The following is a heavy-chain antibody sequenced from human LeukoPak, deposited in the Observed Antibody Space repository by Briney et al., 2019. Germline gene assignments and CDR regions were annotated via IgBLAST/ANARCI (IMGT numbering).Heavy chain of an antibody. J-gene: IGHJ4*02. V-gene: IGHV3-74*01. CDR2: ISPTGSTT. CDR1: GFSFSGHW. D-gene: IGHD5-24*01. CDR3: TRVGYIDEGIDY. Sequence: GGSLRLSCTASGFSFSGHWMHWARQLPGKGLVWVSRISPTGSTTSYADSVKGRFTISRDNAKNSLYLQMNSLRAEDTAIYYCTRVGYIDEGIDYWGQGTLVTVSS.